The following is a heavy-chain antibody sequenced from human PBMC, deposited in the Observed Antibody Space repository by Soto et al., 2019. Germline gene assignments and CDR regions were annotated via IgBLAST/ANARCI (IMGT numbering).Heavy chain of an antibody. V-gene: IGHV3-30*03. J-gene: IGHJ3*02. Sequence: QVQLVESGGGVVQPGRSLRLSCAASGFTFNSYGMHWVRQAPGKGLEWVAVISYDGSNKYYADSVKGRFTISRDNSKNTLYQQMKSLRDEDTAEYYCARAYSRGALDAFDIWGQGTMVTVSS. D-gene: IGHD6-19*01. CDR3: ARAYSRGALDAFDI. CDR1: GFTFNSYG. CDR2: ISYDGSNK.